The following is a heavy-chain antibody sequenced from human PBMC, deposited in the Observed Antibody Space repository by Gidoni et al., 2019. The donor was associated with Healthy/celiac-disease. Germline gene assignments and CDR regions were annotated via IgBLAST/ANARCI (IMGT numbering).Heavy chain of an antibody. V-gene: IGHV3-30-3*01. J-gene: IGHJ1*01. Sequence: QVQLVESGGGVVQPGRSLRLSCAASGFTFSSYAMHWVRQAPGKGLEWVAVISYDGSNKYYADSLKGRFTISRDNSKNTLYLQMNSLRAEDTAVYYCARDPFGIVGAAEYFQHWGQGTLVTVSS. CDR3: ARDPFGIVGAAEYFQH. CDR1: GFTFSSYA. CDR2: ISYDGSNK. D-gene: IGHD1-26*01.